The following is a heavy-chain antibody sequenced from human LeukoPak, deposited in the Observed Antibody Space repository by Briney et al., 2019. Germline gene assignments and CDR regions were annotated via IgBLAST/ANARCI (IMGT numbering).Heavy chain of an antibody. Sequence: GGFLRLSCAASGFTLSSYDMHWVRQVTGKGLEWVSLIDTDGDTYYAGSVKGRFTISRENAKNSLYLQMNSLRAGDTAVYYCARADYYDSSGYPNWFDPWGQGTLVTVSS. V-gene: IGHV3-13*01. CDR1: GFTLSSYD. CDR3: ARADYYDSSGYPNWFDP. J-gene: IGHJ5*02. D-gene: IGHD3-22*01. CDR2: IDTDGDT.